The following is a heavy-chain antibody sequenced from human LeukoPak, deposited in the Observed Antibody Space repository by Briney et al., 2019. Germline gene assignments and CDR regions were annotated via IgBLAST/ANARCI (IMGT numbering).Heavy chain of an antibody. CDR3: AIDPNWGTHS. D-gene: IGHD7-27*01. V-gene: IGHV3-23*01. CDR2: IGNNGGGI. CDR1: GFTFSTCT. J-gene: IGHJ4*02. Sequence: GGSLRLSCEASGFTFSTCTMYWVRHPPGKRLEWVSIIGNNGGGIHYADSVKGRFTISRDNFKNALYLQMNSLRVEDTAVYYCAIDPNWGTHSWGQGVLVTVSS.